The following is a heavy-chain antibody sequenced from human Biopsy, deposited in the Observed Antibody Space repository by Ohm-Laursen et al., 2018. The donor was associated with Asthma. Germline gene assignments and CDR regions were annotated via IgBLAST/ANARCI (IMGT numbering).Heavy chain of an antibody. Sequence: RSLRLSCAASGFSFSNYGMHWVCQAPGKGLDWVAVISFDGSNKNYTDSVKGRFTISRDNSRNTLHLQMNSLRAEDTAVYYCAKDVFPGWELRRGPDYWGQGTLVTVSS. CDR3: AKDVFPGWELRRGPDY. V-gene: IGHV3-30*18. CDR2: ISFDGSNK. CDR1: GFSFSNYG. D-gene: IGHD1-26*01. J-gene: IGHJ4*02.